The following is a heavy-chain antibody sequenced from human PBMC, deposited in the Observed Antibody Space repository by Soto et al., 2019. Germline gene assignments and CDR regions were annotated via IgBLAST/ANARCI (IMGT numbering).Heavy chain of an antibody. J-gene: IGHJ5*02. CDR2: IFSNDEK. V-gene: IGHV2-26*01. CDR3: AGILTGYYGYNWFDP. CDR1: GFSLSNARMG. D-gene: IGHD3-9*01. Sequence: SGPTLVNPTETLTLTCTVSGFSLSNARMGVSWIRQPPGKALEWLAHIFSNDEKSYSTSLKSRLTISKDTSKSQVVLTMTNMDPVDTATYYCAGILTGYYGYNWFDPWGQGTLVTVSS.